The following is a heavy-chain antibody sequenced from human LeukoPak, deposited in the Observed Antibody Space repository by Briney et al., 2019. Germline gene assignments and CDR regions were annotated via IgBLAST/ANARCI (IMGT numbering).Heavy chain of an antibody. Sequence: PGGSLRLSCAASGFTFRSYWMSWVRQAPGKGLEWVANMKLDGSEEYYVDSVKGRFTISSDNAKNSLYLQMNSLRVDDTAVYYCARWARYCSSGSCYSWFDPCGQGTLVTVSS. D-gene: IGHD2-15*01. CDR2: MKLDGSEE. J-gene: IGHJ5*02. CDR1: GFTFRSYW. V-gene: IGHV3-7*01. CDR3: ARWARYCSSGSCYSWFDP.